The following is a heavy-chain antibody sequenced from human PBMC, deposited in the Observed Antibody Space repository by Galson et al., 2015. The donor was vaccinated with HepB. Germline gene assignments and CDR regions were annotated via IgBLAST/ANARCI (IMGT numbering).Heavy chain of an antibody. V-gene: IGHV3-30*04. CDR3: ATGGYYYGSGSYTYGMDV. CDR1: GFTFSSYA. J-gene: IGHJ6*02. Sequence: SLRLSCAASGFTFSSYAMHWVRQAPGKGLEWVAVISYDGSNKYYADSVKGRFTISRDNSKNTLYLQMNSLRAEDTAVYYCATGGYYYGSGSYTYGMDVWGQGTTVTVSS. CDR2: ISYDGSNK. D-gene: IGHD3-10*01.